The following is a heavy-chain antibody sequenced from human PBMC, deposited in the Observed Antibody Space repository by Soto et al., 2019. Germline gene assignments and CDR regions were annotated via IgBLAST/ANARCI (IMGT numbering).Heavy chain of an antibody. D-gene: IGHD3-10*01. CDR2: ISAYNGNT. J-gene: IGHJ4*02. CDR3: VRSDRAMVRGVIIGSY. CDR1: GYTFTSYG. V-gene: IGHV1-18*01. Sequence: QVQLVQSGAEVKKPGASVKVSCKASGYTFTSYGISWVRQAPGQGLEWMGWISAYNGNTNYAQKLQGRVTMTTDTSTSTAYMELRSLRSDDTAVYYCVRSDRAMVRGVIIGSYWGQGTLVTVSS.